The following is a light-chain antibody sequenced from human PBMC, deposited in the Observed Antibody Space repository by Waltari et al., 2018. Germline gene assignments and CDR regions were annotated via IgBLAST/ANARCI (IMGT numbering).Light chain of an antibody. CDR3: SSYSTSSTLVV. V-gene: IGLV2-14*03. CDR2: DVS. Sequence: QSALTQPASVSGSPGQSISISCTGTSSDVGGYDYVSWYQQYPGKAPNLMIFDVSNRPSGVSVRFSGSKSGNTASLTISGLQAEDEAYYYCSSYSTSSTLVVFGGGTKVTVL. CDR1: SSDVGGYDY. J-gene: IGLJ2*01.